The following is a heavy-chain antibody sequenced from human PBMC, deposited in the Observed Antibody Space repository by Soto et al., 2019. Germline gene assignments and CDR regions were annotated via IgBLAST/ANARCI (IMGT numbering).Heavy chain of an antibody. CDR3: AKGWSWPIVVSYYFDY. CDR2: ISGSGGST. D-gene: IGHD2-21*01. J-gene: IGHJ4*02. CDR1: GFTFSSYA. V-gene: IGHV3-23*01. Sequence: GGSLRLSCAASGFTFSSYAMSWVRQAPGKGLEWVSAISGSGGSTYYADSVKGRFTISRDNSKNTLYLQMNSLRAEDTAVYYCAKGWSWPIVVSYYFDYWGQGTLVTVSS.